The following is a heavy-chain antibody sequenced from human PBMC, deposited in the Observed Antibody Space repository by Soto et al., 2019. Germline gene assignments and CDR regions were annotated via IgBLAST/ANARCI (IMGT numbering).Heavy chain of an antibody. D-gene: IGHD3-10*01. CDR3: ARDSGYGSGNSVNHYLDC. J-gene: IGHJ4*01. Sequence: GSLRLSCAASGFTLRSYWMSWVRQAPGKGLEWLATIKTDASEKKYVDSVKGRFTVFRDNAKNSLYLQMDSLRAEDTAVYYYARDSGYGSGNSVNHYLDCWGRGTLVTVSS. CDR2: IKTDASEK. CDR1: GFTLRSYW. V-gene: IGHV3-7*01.